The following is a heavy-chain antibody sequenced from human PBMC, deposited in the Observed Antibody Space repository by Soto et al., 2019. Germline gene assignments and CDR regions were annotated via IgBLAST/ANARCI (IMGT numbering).Heavy chain of an antibody. CDR1: GGSISIYY. D-gene: IGHD2-2*01. CDR2: IHCSGTT. CDR3: ARDGSCSSSGCNYGMDG. V-gene: IGHV4-59*01. Sequence: SETLSLTRTDSGGSISIYYWSWIRQPPGKGLEWIGYIHCSGTTNYNPSLKSRVTISVYTAKNQCSLQLTSVTAADTAGYYCARDGSCSSSGCNYGMDGGGQGTTVTVSS. J-gene: IGHJ6*02.